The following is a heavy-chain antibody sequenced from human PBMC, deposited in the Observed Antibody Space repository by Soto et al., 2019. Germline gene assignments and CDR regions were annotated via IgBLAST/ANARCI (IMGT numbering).Heavy chain of an antibody. CDR3: PRELAIVVVPAAIAY. J-gene: IGHJ4*02. CDR2: IWYDGSNK. D-gene: IGHD2-2*02. Sequence: GGSLRLSCAASGFTFSSYGMHWVRQAPGKGLEWVAVIWYDGSNKYYADSVKGRFTISRDNSKNTLYLQMNSLRAEDTAVYYYPRELAIVVVPAAIAYWGQGTLVTVSS. V-gene: IGHV3-33*01. CDR1: GFTFSSYG.